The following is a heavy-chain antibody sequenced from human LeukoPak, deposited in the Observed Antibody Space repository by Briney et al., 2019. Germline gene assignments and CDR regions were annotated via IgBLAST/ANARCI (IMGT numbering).Heavy chain of an antibody. V-gene: IGHV4-39*01. Sequence: SETLSLTCTVSGGSISSSGYYWGWIRQPPGKGLEWIGNIYYSGSTYYNLSLKSRVTISVDTSKNQVSLKLSSVTAADTAIYYCARRVHGSSWFDHWGQGTLVTVSS. CDR3: ARRVHGSSWFDH. J-gene: IGHJ5*02. CDR2: IYYSGST. D-gene: IGHD6-13*01. CDR1: GGSISSSGYY.